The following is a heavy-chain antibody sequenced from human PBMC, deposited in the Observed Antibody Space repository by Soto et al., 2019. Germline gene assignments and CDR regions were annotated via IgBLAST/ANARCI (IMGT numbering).Heavy chain of an antibody. CDR3: AIRSVAGTRVFDY. CDR2: ISYDGSNK. V-gene: IGHV3-30*03. J-gene: IGHJ4*02. Sequence: GGSLRLSCAASGFTFSSYGMHWVRQAPGKGLEWVAVISYDGSNKYYADSVKGRFTISRDNSKNTLYLQMNSLRAEDTAVYYCAIRSVAGTRVFDYWGQGTLVTVS. CDR1: GFTFSSYG. D-gene: IGHD6-19*01.